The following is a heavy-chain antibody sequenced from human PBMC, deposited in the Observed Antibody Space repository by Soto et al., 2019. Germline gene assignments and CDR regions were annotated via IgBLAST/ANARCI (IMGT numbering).Heavy chain of an antibody. CDR2: IYSGGST. V-gene: IGHV3-66*01. J-gene: IGHJ4*02. CDR3: ASDPHHGGFDY. Sequence: GGSLRLSCAASGFTVSSNYMSWVRQAPGKGLEWVSVIYSGGSTYYADSVKGRFTISRDNSKNTLYLQMNSLRSEDTAVYYCASDPHHGGFDYWGQGTLVTVSS. D-gene: IGHD3-16*01. CDR1: GFTVSSNY.